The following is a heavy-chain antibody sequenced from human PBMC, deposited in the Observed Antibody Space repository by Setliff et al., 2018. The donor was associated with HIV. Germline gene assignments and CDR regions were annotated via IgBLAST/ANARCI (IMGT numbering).Heavy chain of an antibody. Sequence: KASETLSLTCNVSGFSTGNFYYWGWVRQPPGKGLEWVGSMYPNGRTYYNPSVKSRVTISVDTSKNQFFLKLSSVTAADTAMYYCATPHREREDDAFDIWGQGTKVTVSS. CDR2: MYPNGRT. CDR3: ATPHREREDDAFDI. J-gene: IGHJ3*02. V-gene: IGHV4-38-2*02. D-gene: IGHD1-1*01. CDR1: GFSTGNFYY.